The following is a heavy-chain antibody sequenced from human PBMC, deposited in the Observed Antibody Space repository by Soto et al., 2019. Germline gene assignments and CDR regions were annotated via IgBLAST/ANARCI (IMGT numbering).Heavy chain of an antibody. D-gene: IGHD3-22*01. J-gene: IGHJ4*02. CDR1: GGSFSGYY. Sequence: QVQLQQWGAGLLKPSETLSLTCAVYGGSFSGYYWSWIRQPPGKGLEWIGEINHSGSTNYNPSLQSRVTISVDTSKNQFSLKLSSVTAADTAVYYCARGTMIALWGQGTLVTVSS. CDR3: ARGTMIAL. CDR2: INHSGST. V-gene: IGHV4-34*01.